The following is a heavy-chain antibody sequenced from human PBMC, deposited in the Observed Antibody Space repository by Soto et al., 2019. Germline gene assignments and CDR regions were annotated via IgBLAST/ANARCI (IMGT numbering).Heavy chain of an antibody. CDR1: RGTFSSYA. Sequence: QVQLVQSGAEVKKPGSSVKVSCKASRGTFSSYAISWVRQAPGQGLEWMGGIIPIFGTANYAQKFQGRVTITADESTSTAYMELSSLRSEDTAVYYCARQYRYYDSSGTDYWGQGTLVTVSS. V-gene: IGHV1-69*01. CDR2: IIPIFGTA. J-gene: IGHJ4*02. D-gene: IGHD3-22*01. CDR3: ARQYRYYDSSGTDY.